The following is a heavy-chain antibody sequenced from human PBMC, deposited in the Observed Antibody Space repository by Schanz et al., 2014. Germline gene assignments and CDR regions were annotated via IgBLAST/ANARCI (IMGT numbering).Heavy chain of an antibody. CDR1: GFTLSNSD. D-gene: IGHD3-16*01. V-gene: IGHV3-13*01. J-gene: IGHJ4*02. CDR2: IGYLGDT. Sequence: EQLLESGGGLVQPGGSLRLSCAASGFTLSNSDMHWVRQGTGKGLEWVSTIGYLGDTYYPDSVKSRFTFSRDSGQNSLYLQMNSLGAGVTAVYYSGWGRESDHHYWGQGALVTVSS. CDR3: GWGRESDHHY.